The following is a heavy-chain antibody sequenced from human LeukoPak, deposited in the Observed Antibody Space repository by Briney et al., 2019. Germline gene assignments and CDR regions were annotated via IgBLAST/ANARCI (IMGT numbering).Heavy chain of an antibody. J-gene: IGHJ3*02. V-gene: IGHV4-59*01. D-gene: IGHD3-16*01. CDR1: GASISSYY. Sequence: SETLSLTCTVSGASISSYYWSWIRQPPGKGLEWIGYIYYSGSTNYNPSLKSRVTISVATSENQFSLKLRSATAADTAVYYCARNVRFGNDAFDIWGQGTMVTVSS. CDR2: IYYSGST. CDR3: ARNVRFGNDAFDI.